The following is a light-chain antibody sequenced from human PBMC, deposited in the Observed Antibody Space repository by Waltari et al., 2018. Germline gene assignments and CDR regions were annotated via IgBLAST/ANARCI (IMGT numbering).Light chain of an antibody. J-gene: IGKJ1*01. CDR2: GAS. V-gene: IGKV3-20*01. Sequence: IVFTHSPGPLSLSPGERYTLSCRASQSVSRFLAWYQQKPGQAPRLLISGASSRATGIPDRFSGSGSGTDFSLTISRLEPEDFAVYYCQKYDRLPATFGQGTKVEIK. CDR1: QSVSRF. CDR3: QKYDRLPAT.